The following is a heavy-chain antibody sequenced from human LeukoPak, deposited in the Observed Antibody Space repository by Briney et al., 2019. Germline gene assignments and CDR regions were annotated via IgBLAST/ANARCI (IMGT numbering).Heavy chain of an antibody. CDR2: INSDGSSA. D-gene: IGHD6-13*01. V-gene: IGHV3-74*01. Sequence: GGSLRLSCAASGFTFSSYWMHWVRQAPGKGLVWVSRINSDGSSASYADSVKGRFTISRDNAKNTLYLQMNSLRAEDTAVYYCARGGGYSSSWYQTWGQGTLVTVSS. CDR1: GFTFSSYW. CDR3: ARGGGYSSSWYQT. J-gene: IGHJ4*02.